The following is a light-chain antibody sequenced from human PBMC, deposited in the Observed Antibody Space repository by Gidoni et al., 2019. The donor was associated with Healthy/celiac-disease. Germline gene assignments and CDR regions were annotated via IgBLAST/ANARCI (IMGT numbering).Light chain of an antibody. CDR3: QSYYSAPIT. J-gene: IGKJ5*01. V-gene: IGKV1-27*01. CDR1: QGISNY. Sequence: DIQMTQSPSSLSASVGDRVTITCRASQGISNYLAWYQQIPGKVPKLLMYAASTLHSGVPSRFSGSGSGTDFTLTISSLQPEDVATYYCQSYYSAPITFXQXTRLXIK. CDR2: AAS.